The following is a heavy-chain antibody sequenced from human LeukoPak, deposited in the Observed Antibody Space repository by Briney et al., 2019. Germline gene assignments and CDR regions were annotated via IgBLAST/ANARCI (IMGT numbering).Heavy chain of an antibody. CDR2: IYYSGST. V-gene: IGHV4-59*11. CDR3: ARNPPRYNWNDSWFDP. D-gene: IGHD1-1*01. CDR1: GGYTGSHY. J-gene: IGHJ5*02. Sequence: PSETLSLTCTVSGGYTGSHYWSWIRQPPGKGLEWIGYIYYSGSTNYNPSLKSRVTISVDTSKNQFSLKLSSVTAADTAVYYCARNPPRYNWNDSWFDPWGQGTLVTVSS.